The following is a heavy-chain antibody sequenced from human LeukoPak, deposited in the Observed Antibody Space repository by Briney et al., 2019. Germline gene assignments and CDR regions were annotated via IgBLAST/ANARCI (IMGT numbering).Heavy chain of an antibody. CDR3: ARDKQHSYGRYFDH. V-gene: IGHV4-59*01. J-gene: IGHJ4*02. CDR1: GDSISTYH. Sequence: SETLSLTCAVSGDSISTYHWNWIRKPPGKGLEWIGYMQSNGNSKYNPSLRSRVTIFIDTSKSQVALILSSVTAADTAVYYCARDKQHSYGRYFDHWGQGALVTVSS. CDR2: MQSNGNS. D-gene: IGHD3-16*01.